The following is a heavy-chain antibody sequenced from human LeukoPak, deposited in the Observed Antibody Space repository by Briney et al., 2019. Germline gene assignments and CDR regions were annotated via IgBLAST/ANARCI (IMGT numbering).Heavy chain of an antibody. CDR1: GFTFSTYT. V-gene: IGHV3-21*01. Sequence: GGSLRLSCAASGFTFSTYTMTWVRQAPGKGLEWVSSISSGSIYIYYADSLKGRFTISRDDAKNSLYLQMNSLRAEDTAVYYCAKGHGWEASYYYYYMDVWGKGTTVTISS. CDR2: ISSGSIYI. J-gene: IGHJ6*03. D-gene: IGHD1-26*01. CDR3: AKGHGWEASYYYYYMDV.